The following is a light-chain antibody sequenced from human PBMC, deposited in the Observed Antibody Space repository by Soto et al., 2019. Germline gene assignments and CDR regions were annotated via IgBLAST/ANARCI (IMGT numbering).Light chain of an antibody. Sequence: DIQMTQSPSTLSGLLGNSFTITCRSSQTISSWLAWYQQKTGKAPKLLIYKASTLKSGVPSRFSGSGSGTEFTLTISSLQPDDFATYYCQHYNSYSEAFGQGTKVDIK. CDR3: QHYNSYSEA. CDR1: QTISSW. V-gene: IGKV1-5*03. CDR2: KAS. J-gene: IGKJ1*01.